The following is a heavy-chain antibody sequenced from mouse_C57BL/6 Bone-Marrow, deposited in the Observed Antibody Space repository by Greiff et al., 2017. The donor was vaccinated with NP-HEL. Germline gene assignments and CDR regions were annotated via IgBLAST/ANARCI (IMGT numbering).Heavy chain of an antibody. CDR2: ISSGGDYI. V-gene: IGHV5-9-1*02. CDR1: GFTFSSYA. Sequence: EVQGVESGEGLVKPGGSLKLSCAASGFTFSSYAMSWVRQTPEKRLEWVAYISSGGDYIYYADTVKGRFTISRDNARNTLYLQMSSLKSEDTAMYYCTRGGGLEAMDYWGQGTSVTVSS. CDR3: TRGGGLEAMDY. J-gene: IGHJ4*01. D-gene: IGHD2-4*01.